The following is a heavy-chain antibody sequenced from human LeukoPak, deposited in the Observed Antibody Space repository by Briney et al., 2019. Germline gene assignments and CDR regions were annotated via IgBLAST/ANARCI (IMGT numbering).Heavy chain of an antibody. CDR1: GFTFSSYS. V-gene: IGHV3-21*01. Sequence: GGSLRLSCAASGFTFSSYSMKWVRQAPGKGLEWVSSISSSSSYIYYADSVKGRFTISRDNAKNSLYLQMNSLRAEDTAVYYCARLLRDSSGYPIPDYWGQGTLVTVSS. CDR2: ISSSSSYI. D-gene: IGHD3-22*01. CDR3: ARLLRDSSGYPIPDY. J-gene: IGHJ4*02.